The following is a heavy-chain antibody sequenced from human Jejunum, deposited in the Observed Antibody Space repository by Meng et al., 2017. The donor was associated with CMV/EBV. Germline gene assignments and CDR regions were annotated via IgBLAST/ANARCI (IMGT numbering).Heavy chain of an antibody. CDR2: SNPQTGDT. J-gene: IGHJ4*02. D-gene: IGHD1-26*01. CDR3: AKDAGSFLDYYFDY. V-gene: IGHV1-2*02. CDR1: EYTFTDYE. Sequence: SEYTFTDYEMQWVRQAPGQGLEWMGWSNPQTGDTNYAPKFQGRVTMTRDMSINTVYMEVTRLRSDDTAVYYCAKDAGSFLDYYFDYWGQGTLVTVSS.